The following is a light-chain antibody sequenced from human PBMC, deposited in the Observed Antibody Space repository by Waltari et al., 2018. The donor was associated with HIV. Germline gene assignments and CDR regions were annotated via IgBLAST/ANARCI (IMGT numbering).Light chain of an antibody. V-gene: IGLV2-14*02. Sequence: QSALTQSASVSGSPGQSITISCTGTSSDVGSYNLVPWYQPHPGKAPKLMIYDVTNRPSGVSNRFSGSKSGNTASLTISGLQAEDEADYYCSSYTTSSTFHVVFGGGTKLTVL. J-gene: IGLJ2*01. CDR1: SSDVGSYNL. CDR3: SSYTTSSTFHVV. CDR2: DVT.